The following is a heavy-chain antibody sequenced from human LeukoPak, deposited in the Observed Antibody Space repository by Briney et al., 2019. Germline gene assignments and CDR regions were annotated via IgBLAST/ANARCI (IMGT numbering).Heavy chain of an antibody. J-gene: IGHJ5*02. CDR1: GYTFTSYG. CDR3: ARQTGTLRNWFDP. V-gene: IGHV1-18*01. D-gene: IGHD1-14*01. CDR2: ISAYNGNT. Sequence: WASVNVSCTASGYTFTSYGISWVRQAPGQGLEWMGWISAYNGNTNYAQKLQGRVTMTTDTSTSTAYMELRSLRSDDTAVYYCARQTGTLRNWFDPWGQGTLVTVSS.